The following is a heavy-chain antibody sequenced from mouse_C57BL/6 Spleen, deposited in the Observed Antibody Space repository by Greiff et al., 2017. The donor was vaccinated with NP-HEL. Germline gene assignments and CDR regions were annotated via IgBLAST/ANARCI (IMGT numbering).Heavy chain of an antibody. Sequence: VQLQQSGAELVKPGASVKISCKASGYAFSSYWMNWVKQRPGKGLEWIGQIYPGDGDTNYNGKFKGTATLTADKSSSTAYMQLSSLTSEDSAVYVCARSWDEDYLDYWGQGTTLTVAS. D-gene: IGHD4-1*01. CDR3: ARSWDEDYLDY. CDR2: IYPGDGDT. V-gene: IGHV1-80*01. CDR1: GYAFSSYW. J-gene: IGHJ2*01.